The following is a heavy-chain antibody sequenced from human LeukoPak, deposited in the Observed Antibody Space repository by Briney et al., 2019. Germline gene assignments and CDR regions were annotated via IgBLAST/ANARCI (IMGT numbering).Heavy chain of an antibody. D-gene: IGHD4-11*01. V-gene: IGHV3-30*02. CDR2: IGFDGNKK. Sequence: GGSLRLSCAASGFSFGGFGMHGVRQAPGQGLEWVAFIGFDGNKKYIRDSVKGRFTISRDNSGNTLFLQMNSLRAEDTGVYYCAKDLSYSFEIPAYWGQGTLVTVSS. CDR1: GFSFGGFG. J-gene: IGHJ4*02. CDR3: AKDLSYSFEIPAY.